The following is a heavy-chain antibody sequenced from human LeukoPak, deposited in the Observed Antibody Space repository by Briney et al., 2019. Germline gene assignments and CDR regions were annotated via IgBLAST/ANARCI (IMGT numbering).Heavy chain of an antibody. D-gene: IGHD3-3*01. CDR3: ARSPYYDFWSGYYWGSWFDP. CDR1: GGSFSGYY. J-gene: IGHJ5*02. Sequence: PSEPLSLTCAVYGGSFSGYYWSWIRQPPGKGLEWIGYIYYSGSTNYNPSLKSRVTISVDTSKNQFSLKLSSVTAADTAVYYCARSPYYDFWSGYYWGSWFDPWGQGTLVTVSS. V-gene: IGHV4-59*01. CDR2: IYYSGST.